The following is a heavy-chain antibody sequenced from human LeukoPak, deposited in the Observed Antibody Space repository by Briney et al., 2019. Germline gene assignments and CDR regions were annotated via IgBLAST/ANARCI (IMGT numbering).Heavy chain of an antibody. V-gene: IGHV3-7*03. Sequence: GGSLRLSCVASGFTINSYWMHWVRQAPGKGLEWVANIRQDGSEEYYVDSVKGRFTISGDNAKNSLYLQMNSLRAEDTAVYYCARRYFDYWGQGILVTVSS. CDR2: IRQDGSEE. CDR1: GFTINSYW. J-gene: IGHJ4*02. CDR3: ARRYFDY.